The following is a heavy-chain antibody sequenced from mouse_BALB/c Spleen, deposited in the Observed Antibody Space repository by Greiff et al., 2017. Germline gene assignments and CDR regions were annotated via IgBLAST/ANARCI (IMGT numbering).Heavy chain of an antibody. V-gene: IGHV3-6*02. CDR2: ISYDGSN. D-gene: IGHD2-14*01. CDR1: GYSITSGYY. Sequence: VQLKQSGPGLVKPSQSLSLTCSVTGYSITSGYYWNWIRQFPGNKLEWMGYISYDGSNNYNPSLKNRISITRDTSKNQFFLKLNSVTTEDTATYYCARERYADYYAMDYWGQGTSVTVSS. CDR3: ARERYADYYAMDY. J-gene: IGHJ4*01.